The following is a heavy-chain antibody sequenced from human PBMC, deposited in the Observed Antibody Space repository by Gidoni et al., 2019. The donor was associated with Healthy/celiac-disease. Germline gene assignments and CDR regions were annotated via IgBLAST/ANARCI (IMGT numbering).Heavy chain of an antibody. Sequence: QVQLVQSGAEVQKPGASVKVSCKSSGSTFTGSYMPWVRQATGQGLEWMGWINPNSGGTKYAQKFQGRVTMTRDTAISTAYMELSRLRSDDTDVYYCARVDGWLQPTGLSYFDLWGRGTLVTVSS. V-gene: IGHV1-2*02. CDR2: INPNSGGT. CDR1: GSTFTGSY. CDR3: ARVDGWLQPTGLSYFDL. J-gene: IGHJ2*01. D-gene: IGHD5-12*01.